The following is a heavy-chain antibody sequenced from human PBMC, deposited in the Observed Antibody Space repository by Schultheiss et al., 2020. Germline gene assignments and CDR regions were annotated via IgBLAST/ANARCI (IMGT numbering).Heavy chain of an antibody. CDR3: AKGRTGRTVTEPFDY. J-gene: IGHJ4*02. D-gene: IGHD4-17*01. CDR2: ISWNSGSI. CDR1: GFTFDDYA. V-gene: IGHV3-9*01. Sequence: GGSLRLSCAASGFTFDDYAMHWVRQAPGKGLEWVSGISWNSGSIGYADSVKGRFTISRDNSKNTLYLQMNSLRAEDTAVYYCAKGRTGRTVTEPFDYWGQGTLVTVSS.